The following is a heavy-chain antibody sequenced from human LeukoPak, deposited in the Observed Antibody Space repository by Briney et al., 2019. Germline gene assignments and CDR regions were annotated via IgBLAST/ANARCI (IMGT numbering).Heavy chain of an antibody. Sequence: GGSLRLSCAASGFTFSSYAMNWVRQAPGKGLEWVAVISYDGSNKYYADSVKGKFTISRDNSKNTLYLQMNSLRAEDTAVYYCARGPSGYHNTGGQGTLVTVSS. D-gene: IGHD5-12*01. CDR3: ARGPSGYHNT. CDR2: ISYDGSNK. V-gene: IGHV3-30*14. J-gene: IGHJ4*02. CDR1: GFTFSSYA.